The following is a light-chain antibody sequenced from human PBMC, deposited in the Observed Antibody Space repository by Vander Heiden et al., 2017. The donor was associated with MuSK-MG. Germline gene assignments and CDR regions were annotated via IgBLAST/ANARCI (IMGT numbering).Light chain of an antibody. Sequence: DIQMTQSPSSLSASVGDRVTISCQASQDVSNYLNWYQQKPGKAPRLLIYDASNVETGVPSRFSRSGSGTDFTFTISSLQPEDIATYYCQQYDNLLTFGPGTKVDIK. J-gene: IGKJ3*01. CDR1: QDVSNY. CDR2: DAS. CDR3: QQYDNLLT. V-gene: IGKV1-33*01.